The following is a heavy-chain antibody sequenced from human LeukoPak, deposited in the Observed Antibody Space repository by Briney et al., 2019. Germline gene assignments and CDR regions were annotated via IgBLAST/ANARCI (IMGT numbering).Heavy chain of an antibody. Sequence: ASVKVSCTASGYTFTSYYIHWVRQAPGQGLEWMGIINPSGGSTTYAQTFQGRVTMTTDTSTSTVYMELSSLRSEDTAVYYCARDPTVITSSRITVFGVVKSPYNWFDPWGQGTLVTVSS. V-gene: IGHV1-46*01. D-gene: IGHD3-3*01. CDR1: GYTFTSYY. CDR3: ARDPTVITSSRITVFGVVKSPYNWFDP. CDR2: INPSGGST. J-gene: IGHJ5*02.